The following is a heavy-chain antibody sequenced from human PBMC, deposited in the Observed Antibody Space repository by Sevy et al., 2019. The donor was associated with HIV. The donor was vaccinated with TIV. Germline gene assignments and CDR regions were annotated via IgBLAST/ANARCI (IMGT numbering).Heavy chain of an antibody. V-gene: IGHV3-30-3*01. CDR3: LRTAGLTGSYEY. CDR2: ISFNGNHE. D-gene: IGHD3-9*01. J-gene: IGHJ4*02. Sequence: GGSLRLSCAASGFTFTNFPMHWVRQAPGRGLEWVAIISFNGNHEFYADSVKGSFTISRDNSKSTLYLQMNSLRREDTAVYYCLRTAGLTGSYEYWGQGTQVSVSS. CDR1: GFTFTNFP.